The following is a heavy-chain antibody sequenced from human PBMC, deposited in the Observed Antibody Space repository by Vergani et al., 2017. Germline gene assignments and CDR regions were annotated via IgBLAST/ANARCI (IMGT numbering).Heavy chain of an antibody. CDR3: ARHLGIVVVTATLGIDY. D-gene: IGHD2-21*02. V-gene: IGHV4-39*01. CDR2: IYYSGST. J-gene: IGHJ4*02. CDR1: GGSISSSSYY. Sequence: QLQLQESGPGLVKPSETLSLTCTVSGGSISSSSYYWGWIRQPPGKGLEWIGRIYYSGSTYYNPSLKSRVTISVDTSKNQFSLKLSSVTAADTAVYYCARHLGIVVVTATLGIDYWGQGTLVTVSS.